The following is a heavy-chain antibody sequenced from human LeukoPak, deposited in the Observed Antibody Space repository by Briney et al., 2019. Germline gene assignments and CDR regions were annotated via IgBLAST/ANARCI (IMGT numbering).Heavy chain of an antibody. J-gene: IGHJ5*02. CDR3: ARAIIAAATMRFDP. CDR1: GYTFTSDG. D-gene: IGHD6-13*01. Sequence: GASVKVSCKASGYTFTSDGISWVRQAPGQGLEWMGWISAYNGNTNYAQKLQGRVTMTTDTSTSTAYMELRSLRSDDTAVYYCARAIIAAATMRFDPWGQGTLVTVSS. V-gene: IGHV1-18*01. CDR2: ISAYNGNT.